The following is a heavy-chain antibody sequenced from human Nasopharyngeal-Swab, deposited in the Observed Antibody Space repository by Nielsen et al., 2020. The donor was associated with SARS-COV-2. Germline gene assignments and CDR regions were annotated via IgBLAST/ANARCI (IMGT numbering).Heavy chain of an antibody. D-gene: IGHD3-3*01. V-gene: IGHV6-1*01. Sequence: SQTLSLTCAISGDSVSSHSAGWNWIRQSPSRGLEWLGGTLYRSKWYNDYAESVKSRIAVNPDTSKNQFSLQLNSVAPEDTAVYYCARGRDFSFDSWGQGTLVTASS. CDR2: TLYRSKWYN. J-gene: IGHJ4*02. CDR3: ARGRDFSFDS. CDR1: GDSVSSHSAG.